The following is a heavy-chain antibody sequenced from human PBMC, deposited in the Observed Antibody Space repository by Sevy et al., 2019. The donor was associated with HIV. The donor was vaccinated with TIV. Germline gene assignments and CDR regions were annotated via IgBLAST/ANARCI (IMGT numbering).Heavy chain of an antibody. CDR3: ARDSSGNYGMDV. Sequence: GSQRLSCAASGFTFSSYSMNWVRQAPGKGLEWVSYISSSSGTIYYADSVKGRFTISRDNAKNSLYLQMNSLRDEDTAVYYCARDSSGNYGMDVWGQGTTVIVSS. V-gene: IGHV3-48*02. D-gene: IGHD3-22*01. CDR1: GFTFSSYS. J-gene: IGHJ6*02. CDR2: ISSSSGTI.